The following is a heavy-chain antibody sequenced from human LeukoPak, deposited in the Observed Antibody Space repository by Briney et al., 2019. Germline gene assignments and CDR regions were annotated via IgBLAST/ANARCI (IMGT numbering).Heavy chain of an antibody. D-gene: IGHD5-18*01. CDR2: IYSGGST. V-gene: IGHV3-53*01. J-gene: IGHJ5*02. CDR3: AREFKSGYGMWA. Sequence: GGSLRLSCAASGFTVSSNYMSWVRQAPGKGLEWVSVIYSGGSTYYADSVKGRFTISRDNAENSLHLQMNSLRADDTAVYYCAREFKSGYGMWAWGQGTLVTVSS. CDR1: GFTVSSNY.